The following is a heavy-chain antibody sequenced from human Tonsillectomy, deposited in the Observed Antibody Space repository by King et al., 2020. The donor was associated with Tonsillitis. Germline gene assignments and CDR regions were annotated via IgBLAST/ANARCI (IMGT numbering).Heavy chain of an antibody. Sequence: VQLVESGGGVVQPGRSLRLSCAASGFTFSTYAIHWVRQAPGKGLEWVAVISFDGTNKYYADSVKGRFTISRDNSKNTLYLQMNSLRPEDTALYSCARPKPDYYDSNGYGTAAFDIWGHGTMVTVSS. J-gene: IGHJ3*02. CDR2: ISFDGTNK. D-gene: IGHD3-22*01. V-gene: IGHV3-30*04. CDR3: ARPKPDYYDSNGYGTAAFDI. CDR1: GFTFSTYA.